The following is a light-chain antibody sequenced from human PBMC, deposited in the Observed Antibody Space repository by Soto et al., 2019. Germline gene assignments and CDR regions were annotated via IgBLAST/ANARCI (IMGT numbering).Light chain of an antibody. V-gene: IGKV3-15*01. CDR1: QSVSSN. CDR2: GAS. J-gene: IGKJ2*01. Sequence: EIVMTQSPATLSVSPGERATLSCRASQSVSSNLAWYQQKPGQAPRLLIYGASTRATGIPARFSGSGSGTDFTLTIGSLQSEDFAVYYCQQYNNWPYTFGQGTKLEIK. CDR3: QQYNNWPYT.